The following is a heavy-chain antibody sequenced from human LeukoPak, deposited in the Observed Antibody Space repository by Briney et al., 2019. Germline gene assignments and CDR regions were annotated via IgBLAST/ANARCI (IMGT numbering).Heavy chain of an antibody. D-gene: IGHD6-13*01. CDR2: IRQDGGEK. CDR1: GFTFSSYW. J-gene: IGHJ4*01. V-gene: IGHV3-7*01. Sequence: GGSLRLSCAVSGFTFSSYWMNWVRQAPGKGREGVASIRQDGGEKSYVDSVKGRFTISRDNTKNSLYLQINSLRAEDTAVYYCARDGTAAGLYFDLWGQGTLVTVSS. CDR3: ARDGTAAGLYFDL.